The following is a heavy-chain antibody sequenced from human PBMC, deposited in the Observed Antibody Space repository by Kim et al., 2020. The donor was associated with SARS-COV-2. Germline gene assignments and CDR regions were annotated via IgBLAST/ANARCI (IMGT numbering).Heavy chain of an antibody. J-gene: IGHJ4*02. CDR3: AKTIVEARFFDY. Sequence: GWSLRLSCVASGFSFVGYAMSWVRQAPGKGLEWVSTINARRTTYYSDSVKGRFIISRDSSKNMVDLQMNSLRAEDTAVYYCAKTIVEARFFDYWGPGTL. D-gene: IGHD1-26*01. CDR1: GFSFVGYA. CDR2: INARRTT. V-gene: IGHV3-23*01.